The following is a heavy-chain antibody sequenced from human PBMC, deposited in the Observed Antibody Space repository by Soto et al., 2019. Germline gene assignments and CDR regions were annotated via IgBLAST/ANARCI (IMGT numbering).Heavy chain of an antibody. CDR3: AREYCSGGSCYSGGGYYGMDV. D-gene: IGHD2-15*01. CDR1: GFTFSDYY. Sequence: GSLRLSCAASGFTFSDYYMSWILQAPVKGLEWVSYISSSSSYTNYADSVKGRFTISRDNAKNSLYLQMNSLRAEDTAVYYCAREYCSGGSCYSGGGYYGMDVWGQGTTVTVSS. CDR2: ISSSSSYT. J-gene: IGHJ6*02. V-gene: IGHV3-11*06.